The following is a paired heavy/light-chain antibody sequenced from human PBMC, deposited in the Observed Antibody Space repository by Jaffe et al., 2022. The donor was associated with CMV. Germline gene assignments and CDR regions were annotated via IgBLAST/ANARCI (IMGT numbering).Light chain of an antibody. CDR3: QHYNSYPFT. CDR2: KAS. CDR1: QSISSW. J-gene: IGKJ3*01. V-gene: IGKV1-5*03. Sequence: DIQMTQSPSTLSASVGDRVTITCRASQSISSWLAWYQQKPGKAPKLLIYKASSLESGVPSRFSGSGSGTEFTLTISSLQPDDFATYYCQHYNSYPFTFGPGTKVDIK.
Heavy chain of an antibody. D-gene: IGHD2-8*02. Sequence: QVQLQESGPGLVKPSETLSLTCTVSGGSISSYHWSWIRQPPGKALEWIGYIYHSRTTNYNPSLNSRVTMSLDTSKNQFSLKLSSVTAADTAVYYCARLPGADWRYYFDYWGQGTLVTVSS. J-gene: IGHJ4*02. CDR3: ARLPGADWRYYFDY. V-gene: IGHV4-59*08. CDR1: GGSISSYH. CDR2: IYHSRTT.